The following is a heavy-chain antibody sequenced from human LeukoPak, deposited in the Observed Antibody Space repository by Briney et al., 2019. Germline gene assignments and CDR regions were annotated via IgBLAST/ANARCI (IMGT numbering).Heavy chain of an antibody. V-gene: IGHV1-46*01. CDR3: ARDLSSDFWSGIAPYFDY. J-gene: IGHJ4*02. D-gene: IGHD3-3*01. CDR1: GYTFTSYY. Sequence: GASVKVSWKASGYTFTSYYMHWVRQAPGQGLEWMGIINPSGGSTSYAQKFQGRVTMTRDTSTSTVYMELSSLRSEDTAVYYCARDLSSDFWSGIAPYFDYWGQGTLVTVSS. CDR2: INPSGGST.